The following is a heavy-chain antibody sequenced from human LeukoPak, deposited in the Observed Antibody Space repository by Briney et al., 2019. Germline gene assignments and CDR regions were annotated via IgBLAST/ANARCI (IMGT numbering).Heavy chain of an antibody. CDR3: AKDLITMVRGLTWFDP. CDR2: ISGSGGST. V-gene: IGHV3-23*01. CDR1: ALSFTSYA. J-gene: IGHJ5*02. Sequence: GPCLTPSHPASALSFTSYATTSARHPPGNGLEWVSSISGSGGSTYYADSVKGRFTISRDNSKNTLDLQMSSLRAEDTAVYYCAKDLITMVRGLTWFDPWGQGTLVTVSS. D-gene: IGHD3-10*01.